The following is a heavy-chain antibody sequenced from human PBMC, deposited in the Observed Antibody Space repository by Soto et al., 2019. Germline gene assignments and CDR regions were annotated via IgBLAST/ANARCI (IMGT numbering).Heavy chain of an antibody. Sequence: SETLSLTCTVSGDSISSADYYWSWIRQTPGKGLEWIGHIFYSGTTYYNPSLKSRLTISVDTSKNHFSLRLTSVTAADTAVYYCAREGTMMNYYYGMDVWGQGTTVTAP. CDR3: AREGTMMNYYYGMDV. CDR1: GDSISSADYY. D-gene: IGHD3-22*01. V-gene: IGHV4-30-4*01. J-gene: IGHJ6*02. CDR2: IFYSGTT.